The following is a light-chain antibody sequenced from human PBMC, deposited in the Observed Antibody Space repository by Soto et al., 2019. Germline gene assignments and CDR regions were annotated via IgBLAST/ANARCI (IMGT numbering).Light chain of an antibody. J-gene: IGKJ1*01. Sequence: DIQMTQTPSSLSASVGDRVTITCRASQSISSYLNWYQQKPGKAPKLLISGASTLEGGVPSRFSGSGSGTEFTLTISNLQPDDFATYYCQQYESFSATFGPGTKVDI. CDR1: QSISSY. CDR3: QQYESFSAT. V-gene: IGKV1-39*01. CDR2: GAS.